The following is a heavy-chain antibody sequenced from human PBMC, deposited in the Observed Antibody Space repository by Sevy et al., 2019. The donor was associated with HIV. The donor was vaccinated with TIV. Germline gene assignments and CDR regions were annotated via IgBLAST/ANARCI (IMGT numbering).Heavy chain of an antibody. CDR3: ARDSGSGFD. D-gene: IGHD3-22*01. V-gene: IGHV3-21*01. CDR1: GFTFSNDS. CDR2: ISRSGKFI. Sequence: GESLKISCAASGFTFSNDSMNWVRQAPGRGLEWVTLISRSGKFIYYAESVKGRFIISRDNAKNSLYLQLNSLRPDDTAVYYCARDSGSGFDWGQGTTVTVSS. J-gene: IGHJ6*02.